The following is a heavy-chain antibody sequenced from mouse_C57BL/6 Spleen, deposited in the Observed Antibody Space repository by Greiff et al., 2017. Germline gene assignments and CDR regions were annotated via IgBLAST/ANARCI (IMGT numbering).Heavy chain of an antibody. Sequence: GKVVESGGGLVKPGGSLKLSCAASGFTFSSYAMSWVRQTPEKRLEWVATISDGGSYTYYPDNVKGRFTISRDNAKNNLYLQMSHLKSEDTAMYYCARGGYGNSWFAYWGQGTLVTVSA. CDR3: ARGGYGNSWFAY. V-gene: IGHV5-4*03. CDR1: GFTFSSYA. J-gene: IGHJ3*01. D-gene: IGHD2-10*02. CDR2: ISDGGSYT.